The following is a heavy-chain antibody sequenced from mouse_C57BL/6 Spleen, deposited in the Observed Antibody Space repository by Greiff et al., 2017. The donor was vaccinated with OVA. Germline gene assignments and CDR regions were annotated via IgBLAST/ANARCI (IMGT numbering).Heavy chain of an antibody. CDR3: ARSRFDYYGSSYWYFDV. J-gene: IGHJ1*03. Sequence: QQSCKASGYTFTSYWMQWVKQRPGQGLEWIGEIDPSDSYTNYNQKFKGKATLTVDTSSSTAYMQLSSLTSEDSAVYYCARSRFDYYGSSYWYFDVWGTGTTVTVSS. D-gene: IGHD1-1*01. V-gene: IGHV1-50*01. CDR1: GYTFTSYW. CDR2: IDPSDSYT.